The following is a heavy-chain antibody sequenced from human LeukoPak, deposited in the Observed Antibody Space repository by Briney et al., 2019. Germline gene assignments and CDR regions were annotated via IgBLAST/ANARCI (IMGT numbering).Heavy chain of an antibody. CDR2: INHSGSS. Sequence: SETLSLTRAVYGGSFRGYSWGWIPPPPGKGLEGIGEINHSGSSNYNPSLKSRVTISVDTSKNQFSLKLSSVTAADTAVYYCAKCRHGYQSLDQWGQGTMVTVS. V-gene: IGHV4-34*01. CDR3: AKCRHGYQSLDQ. D-gene: IGHD6-13*01. CDR1: GGSFRGYS. J-gene: IGHJ4*02.